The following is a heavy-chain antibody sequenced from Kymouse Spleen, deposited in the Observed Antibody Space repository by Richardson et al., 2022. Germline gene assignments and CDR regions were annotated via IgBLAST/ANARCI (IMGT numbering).Heavy chain of an antibody. V-gene: IGHV3-48*02. Sequence: EVQLVESGGGLVQPGGSLRLSCAASGFTFSSYSMNWVRQAPGKGLEWVSYISSSSSTIYYADSVKGRFTISRDNAKNSLYLQMNSLRDEDTAVYYCARAGGYSTHYYYYGMDVWGQGTTVTVSS. CDR1: GFTFSSYS. CDR3: ARAGGYSTHYYYYGMDV. CDR2: ISSSSSTI. J-gene: IGHJ6*02. D-gene: IGHD6-13*01,IGHD6-19*01,IGHD6-25*01.